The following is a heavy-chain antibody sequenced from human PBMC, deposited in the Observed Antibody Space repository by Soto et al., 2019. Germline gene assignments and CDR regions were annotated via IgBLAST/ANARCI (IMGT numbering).Heavy chain of an antibody. CDR1: GYTFTSYA. D-gene: IGHD3-10*01. CDR2: INAGNGNT. V-gene: IGHV1-3*01. J-gene: IGHJ6*02. CDR3: ARDDGAGSYYIEYGMDG. Sequence: ASVKVSCKASGYTFTSYAMHWVRQAPGQRLEWMGWINAGNGNTKYSQKFQGRVTITRDTSASTAYMELSSLRSEDTAVYYCARDDGAGSYYIEYGMDGWGQGTTVTVSS.